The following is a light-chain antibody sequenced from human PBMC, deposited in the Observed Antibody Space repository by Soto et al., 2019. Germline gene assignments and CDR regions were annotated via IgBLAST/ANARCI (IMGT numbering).Light chain of an antibody. J-gene: IGLJ2*01. V-gene: IGLV2-8*01. CDR1: SSDVGGYNY. CDR2: EVS. Sequence: QSVLTQPPSASGSPGQSVTISCTGMSSDVGGYNYVSWYQQHPGKAPKLMMYEVSKRPSGVPDRFSGSKSGNTASLTVSGRQAEDEADYYCSSYAGANSVVFGGGTKLTVL. CDR3: SSYAGANSVV.